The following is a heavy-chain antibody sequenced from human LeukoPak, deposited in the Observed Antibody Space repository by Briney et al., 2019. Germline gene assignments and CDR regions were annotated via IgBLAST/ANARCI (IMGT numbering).Heavy chain of an antibody. V-gene: IGHV3-9*01. D-gene: IGHD3-10*01. CDR1: GFTFDDYA. CDR3: ARFRGSRPFDY. CDR2: ISWNSGSI. J-gene: IGHJ4*02. Sequence: GMSLRLSCAASGFTFDDYAMHWVRQAPGKGLEWVSSISWNSGSIGYADSVKGRFTISRDNAKNSLYLQMNSLRAEDTAFYYCARFRGSRPFDYWGQGTLVTVSS.